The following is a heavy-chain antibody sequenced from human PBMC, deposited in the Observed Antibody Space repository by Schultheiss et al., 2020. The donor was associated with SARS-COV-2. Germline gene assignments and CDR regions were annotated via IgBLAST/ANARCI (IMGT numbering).Heavy chain of an antibody. Sequence: GGSLRLSCAASGFTFSDYYMSWVRQAPGKGLEWVSVIYSGGSTYYADSVKGRFTISRDNSKNTLYLQMNSLRAEDTAVYYCAREGVVVVPAHYYYYMDVWGKGTTVTVSS. J-gene: IGHJ6*03. CDR2: IYSGGST. D-gene: IGHD2-2*01. CDR3: AREGVVVVPAHYYYYMDV. CDR1: GFTFSDYY. V-gene: IGHV3-66*02.